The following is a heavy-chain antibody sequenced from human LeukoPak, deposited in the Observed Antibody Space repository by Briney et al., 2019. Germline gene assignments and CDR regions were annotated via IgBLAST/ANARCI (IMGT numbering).Heavy chain of an antibody. J-gene: IGHJ5*02. D-gene: IGHD2-2*01. Sequence: AGGFLRLSYVASGFTFSNFAIHWVRQGPGKGLEWVAVTSDDGRKKYYADSVKGRFTISRDNSKNTLYLRMNSLRTDDTAIYYCARDRSYAVNQGGWLDPCGQGTLVSVSS. CDR3: ARDRSYAVNQGGWLDP. CDR1: GFTFSNFA. V-gene: IGHV3-30*01. CDR2: TSDDGRKK.